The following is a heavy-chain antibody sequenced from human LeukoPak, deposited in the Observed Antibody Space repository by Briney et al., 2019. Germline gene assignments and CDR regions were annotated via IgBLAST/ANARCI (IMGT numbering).Heavy chain of an antibody. CDR1: GFTFSSYS. CDR2: ISSSGSTI. Sequence: GGSLRLSCAASGFTFSSYSMNWVRQAPGKGLEWVSYISSSGSTIYYADSVKGRFTISRDNAKNSLYLQMNSLSAEDTAVYFCARETYFYDTDYYYVKYFDSWGQGTLVTVSS. J-gene: IGHJ4*02. D-gene: IGHD3-22*01. V-gene: IGHV3-48*04. CDR3: ARETYFYDTDYYYVKYFDS.